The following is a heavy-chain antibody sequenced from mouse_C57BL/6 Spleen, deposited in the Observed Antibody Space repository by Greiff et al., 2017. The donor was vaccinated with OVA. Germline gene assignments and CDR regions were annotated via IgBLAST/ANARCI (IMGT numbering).Heavy chain of an antibody. J-gene: IGHJ4*01. Sequence: DVKLVESGGGLVKPGGSLKLSCAASGFTFSDYGMHWVRQAPEKGLEWVAYISSGSSTIYYADTVKGRFTISRDNAKNTLFLQMTSLRSEDTAMYYCARRDYYDYDYYAMDYWGQGTSVTVSS. CDR1: GFTFSDYG. CDR3: ARRDYYDYDYYAMDY. CDR2: ISSGSSTI. D-gene: IGHD2-4*01. V-gene: IGHV5-17*01.